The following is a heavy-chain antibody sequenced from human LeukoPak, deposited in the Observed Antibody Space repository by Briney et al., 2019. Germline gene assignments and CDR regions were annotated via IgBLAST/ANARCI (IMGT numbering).Heavy chain of an antibody. CDR2: INHSGST. D-gene: IGHD3-16*01. V-gene: IGHV4-34*01. CDR3: ARVRPYAHWFDP. Sequence: SETLSLTCAVFGGSLSGYYWSWIRQPPGKGLEWIGEINHSGSTNYNPSLKSRVTISVDTSKNQFSLKLSSVTAADTAVYYCARVRPYAHWFDPWGQGTLVTVSS. CDR1: GGSLSGYY. J-gene: IGHJ5*02.